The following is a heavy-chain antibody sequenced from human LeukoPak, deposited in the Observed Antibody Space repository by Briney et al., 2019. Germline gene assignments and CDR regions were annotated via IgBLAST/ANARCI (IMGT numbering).Heavy chain of an antibody. Sequence: SETLSLTCTVPGGSVSSGSYYWSWIRQPPGEGLEWIGYIYYSGSTNYNPSLKSRVTISVDTSKNQFSLKLSSVTAADTAVYYCARDHYYGMDVWGQGTTVTVSS. CDR1: GGSVSSGSYY. CDR2: IYYSGST. V-gene: IGHV4-61*01. J-gene: IGHJ6*02. CDR3: ARDHYYGMDV.